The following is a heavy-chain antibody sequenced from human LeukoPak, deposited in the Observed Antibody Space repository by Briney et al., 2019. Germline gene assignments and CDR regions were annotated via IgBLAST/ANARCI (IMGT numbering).Heavy chain of an antibody. J-gene: IGHJ6*03. D-gene: IGHD2-15*01. V-gene: IGHV4-34*01. Sequence: SETLSLTCAVYGGSFSGYYWSWIRQPPGKGLEWIGEINHSGSTNSTPSLKSRVTISVDTSKNQFSLKLSSVTAADTAVYYCARLQRYCSGGSCYSPDYYYYYYMDVWGKGTTVTISS. CDR1: GGSFSGYY. CDR2: INHSGST. CDR3: ARLQRYCSGGSCYSPDYYYYYYMDV.